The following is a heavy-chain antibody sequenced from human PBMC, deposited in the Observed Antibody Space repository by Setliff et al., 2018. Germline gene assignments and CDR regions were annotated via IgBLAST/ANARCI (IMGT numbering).Heavy chain of an antibody. CDR1: GASISSHY. D-gene: IGHD3-3*01. CDR2: MYYTGST. V-gene: IGHV4-59*11. J-gene: IGHJ4*02. CDR3: ARRETYYNFWSGYYVY. Sequence: SETLSLTCTVSGASISSHYWSWIRQPPGKGLEWIGSMYYTGSTNYNPSLKSRVTISVDTSKNQFSLKLSSVTAADTAVYYCARRETYYNFWSGYYVYWGQGTLVTVSS.